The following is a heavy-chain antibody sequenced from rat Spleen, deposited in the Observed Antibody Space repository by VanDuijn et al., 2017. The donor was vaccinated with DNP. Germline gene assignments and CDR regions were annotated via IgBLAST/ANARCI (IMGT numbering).Heavy chain of an antibody. CDR1: GFTFSDYN. CDR2: ISYDGGIT. Sequence: EVQLVESGGGLVQPGRSLKLSCAASGFTFSDYNMAWVRQAPTKGLEWVAYISYDGGITNYGDSVKGRFTISRDNAKSTLYLQMDSLRSEDTATDYCATSPGPNWFAYWGQGTLVSVSS. J-gene: IGHJ3*01. CDR3: ATSPGPNWFAY. D-gene: IGHD1-4*01. V-gene: IGHV5-7*01.